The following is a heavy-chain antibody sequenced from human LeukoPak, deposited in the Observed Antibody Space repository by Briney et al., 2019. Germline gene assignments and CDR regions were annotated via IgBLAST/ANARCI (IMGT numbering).Heavy chain of an antibody. Sequence: SVKVSCKASGGTFSSYAISWVRQAPGQGLEWMGGIIPIFGTANYAQKFQGRVTITADESTSTAYMELSRLRSDDTAVYYCARTLTIRVGATDPWGQGTLVTVSS. CDR2: IIPIFGTA. J-gene: IGHJ5*02. CDR3: ARTLTIRVGATDP. V-gene: IGHV1-69*13. CDR1: GGTFSSYA. D-gene: IGHD1-26*01.